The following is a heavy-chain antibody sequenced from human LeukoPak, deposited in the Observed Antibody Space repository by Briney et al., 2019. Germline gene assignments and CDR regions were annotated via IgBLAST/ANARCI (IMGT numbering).Heavy chain of an antibody. J-gene: IGHJ6*02. CDR3: AKTLSWAQDYYYGMDV. CDR1: GFTFSSYA. D-gene: IGHD6-13*01. Sequence: PGGSLRLSCAASGFTFSSYAMHWVRQAPGKGLEWVAVISYDGSNKYYADSVKGRFTISRDNSKNTLYLQMNSLRAEDTAVYYCAKTLSWAQDYYYGMDVWGQGTTVTVSS. CDR2: ISYDGSNK. V-gene: IGHV3-30*04.